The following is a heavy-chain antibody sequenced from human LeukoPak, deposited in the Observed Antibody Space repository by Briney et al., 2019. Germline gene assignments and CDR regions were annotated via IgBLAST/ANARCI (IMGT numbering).Heavy chain of an antibody. CDR2: ISSSSNYI. CDR3: ARVPSYYDFWSGYFN. D-gene: IGHD3-3*01. CDR1: GFIFSSYS. Sequence: GGSLRLSCAASGFIFSSYSMNWVRQAPGKGLEWVSFISSSSNYIYYADSVKGRFTISRDNAKNSLYLQMNSLRAEDTAVYYCARVPSYYDFWSGYFNWGQGTLVTVSS. J-gene: IGHJ4*02. V-gene: IGHV3-21*01.